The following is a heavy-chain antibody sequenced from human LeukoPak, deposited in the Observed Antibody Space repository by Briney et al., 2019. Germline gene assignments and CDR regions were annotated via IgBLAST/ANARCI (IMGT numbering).Heavy chain of an antibody. J-gene: IGHJ4*02. Sequence: GGSLRLSCAASGFTFSSYGMHCVRQAPGKGLEWVAVISYDGSNKYYADSVKGRFTISRDNPKNTLYLQMNSLRAEDTAVYYCAKVFYGGNSAGNDYWGQGTLVTVSS. D-gene: IGHD4-23*01. V-gene: IGHV3-30*18. CDR1: GFTFSSYG. CDR3: AKVFYGGNSAGNDY. CDR2: ISYDGSNK.